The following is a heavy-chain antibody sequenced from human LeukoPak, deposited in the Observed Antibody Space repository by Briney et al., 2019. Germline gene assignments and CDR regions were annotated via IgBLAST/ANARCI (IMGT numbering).Heavy chain of an antibody. CDR1: GGSISSYY. CDR2: IYTSGST. Sequence: PSETLSLTCTVSGGSISSYYWSWIRQPAGKGLEWIGRIYTSGSTNYNPSLKSRVTMSVDTSKNQFSLKLSSVTAADTAVYYCARDSAGVLNNWFDPWGQGTLVTVSS. J-gene: IGHJ5*02. V-gene: IGHV4-4*07. D-gene: IGHD6-13*01. CDR3: ARDSAGVLNNWFDP.